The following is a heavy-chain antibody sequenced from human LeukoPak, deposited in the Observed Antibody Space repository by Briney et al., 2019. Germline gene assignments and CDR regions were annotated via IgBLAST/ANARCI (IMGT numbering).Heavy chain of an antibody. CDR1: GYTFTGYY. J-gene: IGHJ6*03. CDR3: ARDKQLDWAHYYYYYMDV. V-gene: IGHV1-2*02. CDR2: INPNINGA. Sequence: ASVKVSCKASGYTFTGYYIHWVRQAPGQGLEWMGWINPNINGANYAQKFQGRVTMTGDRSISTAYMELSRLRSDDTAVYYCARDKQLDWAHYYYYYMDVWGKGTTVTVSS. D-gene: IGHD1-1*01.